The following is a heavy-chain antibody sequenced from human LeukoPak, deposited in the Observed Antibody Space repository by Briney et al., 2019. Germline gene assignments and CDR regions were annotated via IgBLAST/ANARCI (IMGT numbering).Heavy chain of an antibody. V-gene: IGHV3-74*01. Sequence: PGGSLRLSCGASGFIFSSFWMHWVRQAPGKGLVWVARINTDGRHTQYVESVKGRFTISRDNAKNTLYLQMKSLRAEDTAVYYCARSHNWNGEFDYWGQGTLVPVSS. J-gene: IGHJ4*02. CDR3: ARSHNWNGEFDY. CDR1: GFIFSSFW. CDR2: INTDGRHT. D-gene: IGHD1-1*01.